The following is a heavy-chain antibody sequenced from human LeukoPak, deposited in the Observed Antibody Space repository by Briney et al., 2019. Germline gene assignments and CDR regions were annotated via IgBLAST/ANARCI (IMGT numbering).Heavy chain of an antibody. D-gene: IGHD3-3*01. CDR2: ISGSGGST. Sequence: GGSLRLSCAASGFTFSSYAMGWVRQAPGKGLEWVSAISGSGGSTYYADSVKGRFTISRDNSKNTLYLQMNSLRAEDTAVYYCAKGSRDFWSGYYPPGDYYYYYMDVWGKGTTVTVSS. CDR1: GFTFSSYA. J-gene: IGHJ6*03. CDR3: AKGSRDFWSGYYPPGDYYYYYMDV. V-gene: IGHV3-23*01.